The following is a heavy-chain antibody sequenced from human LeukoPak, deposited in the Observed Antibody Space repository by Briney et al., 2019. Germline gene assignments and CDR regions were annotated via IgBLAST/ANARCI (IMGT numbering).Heavy chain of an antibody. J-gene: IGHJ4*02. CDR3: VKDYRITMIVVVILYFDY. CDR2: ISSSSSYI. Sequence: PSETLSLTCTVSGYSISSGYHWGWIRQPPGKGLEWVSSISSSSSYIYYADSVKGRFTISRDNSKNTLYLQMNSLRAEDTAVYYCVKDYRITMIVVVILYFDYWGQGTLVTVSS. CDR1: GYSISSGYH. D-gene: IGHD3-22*01. V-gene: IGHV3-23*01.